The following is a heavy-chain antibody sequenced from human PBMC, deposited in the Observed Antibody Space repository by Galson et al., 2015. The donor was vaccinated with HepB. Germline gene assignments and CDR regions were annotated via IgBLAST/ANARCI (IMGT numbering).Heavy chain of an antibody. V-gene: IGHV6-1*01. CDR1: GDSVSSNSAA. CDR3: TRGDLEMTY. Sequence: CAISGDSVSSNSAAWNWIRQSPSRGLEWLGRTYYRSKWYNNYAVSVKSRITINPDTTKNQYSLQLNSVTPEDTAVYYCTRGDLEMTYWGQGTLVTVSS. CDR2: TYYRSKWYN. J-gene: IGHJ4*02. D-gene: IGHD1-1*01.